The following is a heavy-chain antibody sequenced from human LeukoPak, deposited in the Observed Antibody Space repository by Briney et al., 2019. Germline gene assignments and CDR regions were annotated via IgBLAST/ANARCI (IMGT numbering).Heavy chain of an antibody. CDR2: IYSGGST. D-gene: IGHD6-19*01. Sequence: GGSLRLSCAASGFNFSSYWMHWVRQAPGKGLEWVSVIYSGGSTYYADSVKGRFTISRDNSKNTLYLQMNSLRAEDTAVYYCARERAVAGVDYWGQGTLVTVSS. V-gene: IGHV3-66*02. CDR1: GFNFSSYW. J-gene: IGHJ4*02. CDR3: ARERAVAGVDY.